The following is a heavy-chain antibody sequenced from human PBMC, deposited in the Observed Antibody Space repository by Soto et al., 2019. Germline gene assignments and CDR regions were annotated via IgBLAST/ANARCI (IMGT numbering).Heavy chain of an antibody. CDR1: GFTFSSYA. CDR2: ISYDGSNK. J-gene: IGHJ6*02. D-gene: IGHD1-26*01. V-gene: IGHV3-30-3*01. Sequence: GGSLRLSCAASGFTFSSYAMHWVRQAPGKGLEWVAVISYDGSNKYYADSVKGRFTISRDNSKNTLYLQMNSLRAEDTAVYYCARGAQWERHYYYYGMDVWGQGTTVTVSS. CDR3: ARGAQWERHYYYYGMDV.